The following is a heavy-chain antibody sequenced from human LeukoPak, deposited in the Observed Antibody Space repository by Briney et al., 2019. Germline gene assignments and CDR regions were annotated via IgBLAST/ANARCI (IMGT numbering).Heavy chain of an antibody. CDR2: IYYSGSA. Sequence: SETLSLTCTVSGGSISSSTYYWAWIRQPPGKGLEWIGRIYYSGSAYYNPSLKSRVTISVDTSKNQFSLKLSSVTAADTAVYYCARGGYYGSGNDFRFDPWGQGTPVTVSS. CDR3: ARGGYYGSGNDFRFDP. D-gene: IGHD3-10*01. CDR1: GGSISSSTYY. V-gene: IGHV4-39*07. J-gene: IGHJ5*02.